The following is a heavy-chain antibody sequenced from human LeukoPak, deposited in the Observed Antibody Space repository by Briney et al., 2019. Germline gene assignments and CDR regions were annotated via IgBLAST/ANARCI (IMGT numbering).Heavy chain of an antibody. V-gene: IGHV3-23*03. D-gene: IGHD3-10*01. CDR2: IYSGGST. CDR1: GFTFSSYA. Sequence: PGGSLRLSCAASGFTFSSYAMSWVRQAPGKGLEWVSVIYSGGSTYYADSVKGRFTISRDNSRNTLSLQMSSMRVEDTAIYYCVKDDRASWWGEGTLVTVSS. J-gene: IGHJ4*02. CDR3: VKDDRASW.